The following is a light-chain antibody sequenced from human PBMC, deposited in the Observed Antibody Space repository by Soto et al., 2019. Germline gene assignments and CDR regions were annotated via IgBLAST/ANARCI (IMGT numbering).Light chain of an antibody. CDR3: QQYGNSPFS. Sequence: EIVLTQSPGTLSLSPGERATLYCRASQSVSDNYLAWHQQRPGQAPRLLIFEASTRATGIPDRFSGSGSGTDFTLTISRLEPEDFAVYYCQQYGNSPFSFGPGTKVDVK. V-gene: IGKV3-20*01. J-gene: IGKJ3*01. CDR2: EAS. CDR1: QSVSDNY.